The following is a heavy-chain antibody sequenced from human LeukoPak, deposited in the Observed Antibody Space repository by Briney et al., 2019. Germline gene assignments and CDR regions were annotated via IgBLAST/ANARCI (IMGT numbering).Heavy chain of an antibody. Sequence: GGSLRLSCAASGFTFSSYAMNWVRQAPGKGLEWVSAISGTGDSTYYADSVKGRFTIPRDNSKNTLYLQMNSLRAEDTAVYYCVGGGTMIRGVIEYWGQGTLVTVSS. CDR3: VGGGTMIRGVIEY. V-gene: IGHV3-23*01. D-gene: IGHD3-10*01. CDR2: ISGTGDST. J-gene: IGHJ4*02. CDR1: GFTFSSYA.